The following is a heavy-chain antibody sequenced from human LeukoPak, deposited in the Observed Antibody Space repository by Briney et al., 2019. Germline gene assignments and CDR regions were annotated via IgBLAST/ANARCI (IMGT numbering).Heavy chain of an antibody. J-gene: IGHJ6*03. D-gene: IGHD5-12*01. CDR3: IRTLIVATSPYMDV. V-gene: IGHV3-74*01. CDR2: VNSDGTGT. Sequence: PGGSLRLSYAASGFTFSSYWMHWVRQAPGKGLVWVSRVNSDGTGTTYADSVEGRFTIPRDNAKNTVYLQMNSLRAEDTAIYYCIRTLIVATSPYMDVWGKGTTVTVSS. CDR1: GFTFSSYW.